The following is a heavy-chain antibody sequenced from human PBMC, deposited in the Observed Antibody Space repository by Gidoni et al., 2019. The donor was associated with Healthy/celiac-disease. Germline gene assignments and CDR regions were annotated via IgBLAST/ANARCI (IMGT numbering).Heavy chain of an antibody. CDR1: GFTFSSYG. D-gene: IGHD2-21*02. CDR3: AKDWCLAEVVTECGYFDY. CDR2: ISYDGSNK. J-gene: IGHJ4*01. Sequence: QVQLVESGGGVVQPGRSLRLSCAASGFTFSSYGLHWVRQDPGKGLEWVAVISYDGSNKYYADSVKGRFTISRDNSKNTLYLQMNSLRAEDTAVYYCAKDWCLAEVVTECGYFDYCGHG. V-gene: IGHV3-30*18.